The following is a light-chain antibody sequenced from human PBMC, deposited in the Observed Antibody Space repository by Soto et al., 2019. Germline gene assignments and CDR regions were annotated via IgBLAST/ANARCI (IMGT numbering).Light chain of an antibody. Sequence: QSALTQPRSVSGSPGQSVTISCTGTSSDVGDYNYVSWYQQHPGKVPKLIIYRVTGRPSGIPDRFSGSKSGNTASLTISGLQAEDEADYYCCSYAGTYTPWVFGGGTKLTVL. CDR3: CSYAGTYTPWV. CDR2: RVT. V-gene: IGLV2-11*01. J-gene: IGLJ3*02. CDR1: SSDVGDYNY.